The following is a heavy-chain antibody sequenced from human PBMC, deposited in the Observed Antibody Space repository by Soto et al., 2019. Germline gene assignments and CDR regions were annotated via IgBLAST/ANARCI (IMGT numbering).Heavy chain of an antibody. CDR1: GPTISTHY. D-gene: IGHD7-27*01. CDR3: ARGPQKAWVYYYMYV. J-gene: IGHJ6*03. V-gene: IGHV4-59*11. Sequence: SETLSLTCTVSGPTISTHYWSWIRQPPGKGLEWIGYIYYSGSTNYNPSLKSRVTISVDTSKNQFSLKLSSVTAADTAVYYCARGPQKAWVYYYMYVWGKGTTLTVSS. CDR2: IYYSGST.